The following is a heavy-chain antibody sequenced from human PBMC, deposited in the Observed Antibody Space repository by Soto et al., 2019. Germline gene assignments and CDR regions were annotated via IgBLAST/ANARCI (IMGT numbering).Heavy chain of an antibody. CDR1: GFTISSYA. Sequence: EVQLLESGGGLVQPGGSLRLSCAASGFTISSYAMSWVRQAPGKGLEWVSAISGSGGSTYYADSVKGRFTISRDNSKNTLYLQMNSLRAEDTAVYYCAKDQRAAVAGTDWGQGTLVTVSS. V-gene: IGHV3-23*01. J-gene: IGHJ4*02. D-gene: IGHD6-19*01. CDR3: AKDQRAAVAGTD. CDR2: ISGSGGST.